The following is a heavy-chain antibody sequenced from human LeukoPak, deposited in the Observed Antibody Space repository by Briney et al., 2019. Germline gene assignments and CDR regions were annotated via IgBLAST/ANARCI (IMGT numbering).Heavy chain of an antibody. CDR3: ARDPRVTITDLDSSGWYGPWFDP. CDR2: ISAYNGNT. CDR1: GYTFTSYG. Sequence: GASVKVSCKASGYTFTSYGISWVRQAPGQGLEWMGWISAYNGNTNYAQKLQGRVTMTTDTSTSTAYMELRSLRSDDTAVYYCARDPRVTITDLDSSGWYGPWFDPWGQGTLVTVSS. J-gene: IGHJ5*02. D-gene: IGHD6-19*01. V-gene: IGHV1-18*01.